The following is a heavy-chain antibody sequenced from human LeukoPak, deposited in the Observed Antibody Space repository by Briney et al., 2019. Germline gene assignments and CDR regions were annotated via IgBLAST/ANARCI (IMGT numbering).Heavy chain of an antibody. J-gene: IGHJ4*02. CDR3: VRVDSSGYGLHWGLDY. CDR2: IKQDGSEK. CDR1: GFTFSSYW. Sequence: TGGSLRLSCAASGFTFSSYWMSWVRQAPGKGLEWVANIKQDGSEKYYVDSVKGRFTISRDNAKNSLYLQMNSLRAEDTAVYYCVRVDSSGYGLHWGLDYWGQGTLVTVSS. V-gene: IGHV3-7*01. D-gene: IGHD3-22*01.